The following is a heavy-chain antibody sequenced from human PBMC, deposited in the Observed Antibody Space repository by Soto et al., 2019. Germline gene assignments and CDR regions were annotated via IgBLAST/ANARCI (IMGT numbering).Heavy chain of an antibody. CDR1: GFTFRSSA. D-gene: IGHD2-15*01. J-gene: IGHJ6*02. Sequence: SVKVSCKTSGFTFRSSAVQWVRQARGQRLEWIGWLVVGTGNTNYAQKFQQRVTISSDRSTNTVSMELSSLTSEDTAVYYCATGAYCSGGSCSDYYYYYYGMDLWGQGTTVT. V-gene: IGHV1-58*01. CDR2: LVVGTGNT. CDR3: ATGAYCSGGSCSDYYYYYYGMDL.